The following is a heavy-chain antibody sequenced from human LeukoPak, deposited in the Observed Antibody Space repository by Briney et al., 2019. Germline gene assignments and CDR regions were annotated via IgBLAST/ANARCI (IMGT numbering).Heavy chain of an antibody. Sequence: GGSLRLSCAASGFRVSGHYMSWVRQAPGKGLEWVANIKQDGREMFYVDSVKGRFTISRDNSKNTLYLQMNSLRAEDTAVYYCARDQSGSCFDIWGQGTMVTVSS. D-gene: IGHD1-26*01. CDR3: ARDQSGSCFDI. CDR2: IKQDGREM. V-gene: IGHV3-7*01. CDR1: GFRVSGHY. J-gene: IGHJ3*02.